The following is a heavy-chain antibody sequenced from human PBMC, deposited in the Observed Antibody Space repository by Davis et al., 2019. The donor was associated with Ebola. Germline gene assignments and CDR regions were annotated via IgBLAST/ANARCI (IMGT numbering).Heavy chain of an antibody. D-gene: IGHD4-17*01. CDR1: GGSISSGGYY. V-gene: IGHV4-31*03. J-gene: IGHJ2*01. Sequence: SETLSLTCTVSGGSISSGGYYWSWIRQHPGKGLEWIGYIYYSGSTYYNPSLKSRVTISVDTSKNQFSLKLSSVTAADTAVYYCARMPTVTADHWYFDLWGRGTLVAVSS. CDR3: ARMPTVTADHWYFDL. CDR2: IYYSGST.